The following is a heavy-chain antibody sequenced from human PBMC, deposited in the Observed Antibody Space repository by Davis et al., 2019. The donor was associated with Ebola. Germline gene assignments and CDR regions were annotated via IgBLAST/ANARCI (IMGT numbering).Heavy chain of an antibody. D-gene: IGHD3-10*01. CDR3: ARDLAKGLLWFRDGGRRFDP. V-gene: IGHV1-2*02. Sequence: ASVKVSCKASGYTFTGYYMHWVRQAPGQGLEWMGWINPNSGGTNYAQKFQGRVTMTRDTSISTAYMELSRLRSDDTAVYYCARDLAKGLLWFRDGGRRFDPWGQGTLVTVSS. CDR1: GYTFTGYY. CDR2: INPNSGGT. J-gene: IGHJ5*02.